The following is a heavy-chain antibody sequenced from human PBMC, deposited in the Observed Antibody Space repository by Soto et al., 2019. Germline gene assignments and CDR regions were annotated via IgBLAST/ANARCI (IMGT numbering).Heavy chain of an antibody. V-gene: IGHV4-59*01. Sequence: SETLSLTCTVSGGSISSYYWSWIRQPPGKGLEWIGYIYYSGSTNYNPSLKSRVTISVDTSKSQFSLKLSSVTAADTAVYYCASTYSSSWEPMTYYFDYWGQGTLVTVSS. CDR1: GGSISSYY. CDR3: ASTYSSSWEPMTYYFDY. J-gene: IGHJ4*02. D-gene: IGHD6-13*01. CDR2: IYYSGST.